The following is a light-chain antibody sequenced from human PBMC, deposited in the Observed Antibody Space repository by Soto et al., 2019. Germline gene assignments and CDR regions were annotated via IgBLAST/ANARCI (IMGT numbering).Light chain of an antibody. CDR1: SSNIGSNY. J-gene: IGLJ1*01. CDR3: AAWDDSLSGQV. V-gene: IGLV1-47*01. CDR2: RNN. Sequence: CVLTQPPSGSGTPGQRVASSCSGSSSNIGSNYVYWYQQLPGTAPKLLIYRNNQRPSGVPDRFSGSKSGTSASLAISGLRSEDEADYYCAAWDDSLSGQVFGTGTKVTVL.